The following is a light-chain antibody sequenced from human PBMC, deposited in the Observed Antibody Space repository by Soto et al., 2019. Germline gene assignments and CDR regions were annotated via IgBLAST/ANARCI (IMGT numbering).Light chain of an antibody. V-gene: IGKV3-15*01. CDR1: QSVSSN. J-gene: IGKJ5*01. CDR3: QQYNNWPIT. CDR2: GAS. Sequence: EIVMTQSPATLSVSPGERATLSCRPSQSVSSNLAWYQQKPGQAPRLLIYGASTRATGSPARFSGSGSGTEFTRTISSLQSEDFAVYYCQQYNNWPITFGQGTRLEIK.